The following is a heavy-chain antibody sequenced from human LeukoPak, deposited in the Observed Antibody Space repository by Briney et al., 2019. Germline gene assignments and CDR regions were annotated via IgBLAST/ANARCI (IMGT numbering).Heavy chain of an antibody. D-gene: IGHD5-18*01. J-gene: IGHJ4*02. CDR1: GFIFSDHH. V-gene: IGHV3-72*01. CDR2: IRKRTNSYTT. CDR3: VRGMGYTAGIESFDD. Sequence: PGGSLRLSCIGSGFIFSDHHMDWVRQAPGKGLEWVGRIRKRTNSYTTEYDASVRGRFIISRDDSKNSMFLQMSSLKTEDTARYYCVRGMGYTAGIESFDDWGQGTLVTVSS.